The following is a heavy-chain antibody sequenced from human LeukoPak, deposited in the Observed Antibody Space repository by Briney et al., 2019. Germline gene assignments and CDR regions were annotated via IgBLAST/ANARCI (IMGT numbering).Heavy chain of an antibody. J-gene: IGHJ4*02. D-gene: IGHD3-22*01. Sequence: SETLSLTCTVSGGSISSYYWSWIRQPAGKGLEWIGRIYTSGSTNYNPSLKGRVTISVDTSKNQFSLKLSTVTAADTAVYYCARDHYYDSSGYTFGYWGQGTLVTVSS. CDR3: ARDHYYDSSGYTFGY. CDR2: IYTSGST. V-gene: IGHV4-4*07. CDR1: GGSISSYY.